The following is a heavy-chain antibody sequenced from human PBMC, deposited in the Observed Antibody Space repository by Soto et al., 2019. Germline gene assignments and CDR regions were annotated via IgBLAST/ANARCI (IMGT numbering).Heavy chain of an antibody. D-gene: IGHD6-6*01. CDR2: INPNSGGP. CDR3: ARGPIAARRFNWFDP. V-gene: IGHV1-2*02. Sequence: ASVKVSCKASGYTFTGCYMHWVRQAPGQGLEWMGWINPNSGGPNYAQKFQGRVTMTRDTSISTAYMELSRLRSDDTAVYYCARGPIAARRFNWFDPWGQGTLVTVSS. CDR1: GYTFTGCY. J-gene: IGHJ5*02.